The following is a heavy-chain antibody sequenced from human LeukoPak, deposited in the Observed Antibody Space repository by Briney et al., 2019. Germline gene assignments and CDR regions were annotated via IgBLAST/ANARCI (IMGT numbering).Heavy chain of an antibody. V-gene: IGHV1-2*06. CDR3: ARGGRRDGYNFAYYYGMDV. Sequence: ASVKVSCKASGYTFTGYYMHWVRQPPGQGPEWMGRINPNRGGTNYAQKFQGRVTMTRDTSISTAYMELSRLRSDDTAVYYCARGGRRDGYNFAYYYGMDVWGQGTTVTVSS. J-gene: IGHJ6*02. CDR2: INPNRGGT. D-gene: IGHD5-24*01. CDR1: GYTFTGYY.